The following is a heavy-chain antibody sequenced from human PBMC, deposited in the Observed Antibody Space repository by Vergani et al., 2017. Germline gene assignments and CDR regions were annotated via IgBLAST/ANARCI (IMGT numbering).Heavy chain of an antibody. CDR1: GGSISSGGYY. CDR2: IYYSGST. Sequence: QVQLQESGPGLVKPSQTLSLTCTVSGGSISSGGYYWSWIRQHPGKGLEWIGYIYYSGSTYYNPSLKSRVTISVDTSKNQFSLKLSSVTAADTAVYYCARGPPRSWIRSVPFDYWGQGTLVTVSS. CDR3: ARGPPRSWIRSVPFDY. J-gene: IGHJ4*02. V-gene: IGHV4-31*03. D-gene: IGHD6-13*01.